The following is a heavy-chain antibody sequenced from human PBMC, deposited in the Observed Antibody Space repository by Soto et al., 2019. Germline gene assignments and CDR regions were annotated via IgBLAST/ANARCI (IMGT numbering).Heavy chain of an antibody. V-gene: IGHV1-46*01. Sequence: QVQLVQSGAEVKKPGASVKVSCKASGYTFTSYYMHWVRQAPGQGLEWMGIINPSGGSTSYAQKFQGRVTMTRDTSTSTVYMELSSLRSEDTAVYYCARGTSRPSDGYNFGYYYGMDVWGQGTTVTVSS. CDR1: GYTFTSYY. D-gene: IGHD5-12*01. J-gene: IGHJ6*02. CDR3: ARGTSRPSDGYNFGYYYGMDV. CDR2: INPSGGST.